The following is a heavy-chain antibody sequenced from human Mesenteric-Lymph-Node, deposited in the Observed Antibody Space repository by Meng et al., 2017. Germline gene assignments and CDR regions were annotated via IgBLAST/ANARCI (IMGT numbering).Heavy chain of an antibody. D-gene: IGHD5-18*01. Sequence: KVSCKGSGYSFTSYWIGWVRQMPGKGLEWMGIIYPGDSDTRYSPSFQGQVTISADKSISAAYLQWSSLKASDTAMYYCARRSEDTGIDYWGQGTLVTVSS. J-gene: IGHJ4*02. CDR1: GYSFTSYW. V-gene: IGHV5-51*01. CDR3: ARRSEDTGIDY. CDR2: IYPGDSDT.